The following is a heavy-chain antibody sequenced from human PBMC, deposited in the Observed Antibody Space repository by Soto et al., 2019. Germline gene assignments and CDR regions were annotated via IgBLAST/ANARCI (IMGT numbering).Heavy chain of an antibody. CDR2: IYYRGST. CDR1: GGSISGYY. J-gene: IGHJ6*02. Sequence: SETLALTCNVSGGSISGYYWSWIRQPPGKGLEYIGYIYYRGSTNYNPSLESRVTMSVDTSRNQFSLKVNSVTAADTAVYYCARQQLLPFYYALDVQGQGTTRTVSS. CDR3: ARQQLLPFYYALDV. D-gene: IGHD6-13*01. V-gene: IGHV4-59*01.